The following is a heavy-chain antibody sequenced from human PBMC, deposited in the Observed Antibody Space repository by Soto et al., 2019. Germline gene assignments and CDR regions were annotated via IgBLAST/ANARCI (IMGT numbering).Heavy chain of an antibody. CDR3: ARGVRGHSGKDV. J-gene: IGHJ6*02. CDR1: GFTFNNYW. CDR2: INGDGTTT. V-gene: IGHV3-74*01. Sequence: EVQLVESGGGLVQPGGSLRLSCAASGFTFNNYWIHWVRQAPGKGLMWVSRINGDGTTTNYADSVKGRFAISRDNAKNTVYLQMNSLRAEDTALYYCARGVRGHSGKDVWGQGTTVTVSS. D-gene: IGHD3-10*01.